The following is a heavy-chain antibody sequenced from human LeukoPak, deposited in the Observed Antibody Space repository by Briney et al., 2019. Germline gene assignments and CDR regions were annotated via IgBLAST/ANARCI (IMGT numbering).Heavy chain of an antibody. D-gene: IGHD6-19*01. V-gene: IGHV4-39*01. CDR3: ARSLYSSDFDY. CDR2: IYDSGST. Sequence: SETLSLTCTVSGGSISSSSSYWGWIRQPPGKGLEWIGSIYDSGSTYYNPSLKSRVTISVDTSKNQFSLKLSSVTAADTAVYYCARSLYSSDFDYWGQGTLVTVSS. J-gene: IGHJ4*02. CDR1: GGSISSSSSY.